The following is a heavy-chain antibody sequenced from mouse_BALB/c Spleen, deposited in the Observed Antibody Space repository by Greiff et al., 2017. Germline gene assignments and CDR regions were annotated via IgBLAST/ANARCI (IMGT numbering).Heavy chain of an antibody. Sequence: VQLQQSGPELVRPGVSVKISCKGSSYTFTDYAMHWVKQSHAKSLEWIGVISTYYGNTNYNQKFKGKATMTVDKSSSTAYMELARLTSEDSAVYYWARGYDYDAMDYWGQGTSVTVSS. CDR3: ARGYDYDAMDY. V-gene: IGHV1-67*01. CDR2: ISTYYGNT. D-gene: IGHD1-1*02. J-gene: IGHJ4*01. CDR1: SYTFTDYA.